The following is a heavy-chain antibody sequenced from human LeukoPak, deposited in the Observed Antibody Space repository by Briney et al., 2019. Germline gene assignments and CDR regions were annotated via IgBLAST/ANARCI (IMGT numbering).Heavy chain of an antibody. CDR2: INPNSGGT. J-gene: IGHJ4*02. D-gene: IGHD3-22*01. Sequence: GASVKVSCKASGYTFNGYYMHWVRQAPGQGLEWMGRINPNSGGTNYAQKFQGRVTMTRDTSISTAYMELSRLRSDDTAVYYCARGGYYYDRSAYALRDYWGQGTLVTVS. CDR1: GYTFNGYY. CDR3: ARGGYYYDRSAYALRDY. V-gene: IGHV1-2*06.